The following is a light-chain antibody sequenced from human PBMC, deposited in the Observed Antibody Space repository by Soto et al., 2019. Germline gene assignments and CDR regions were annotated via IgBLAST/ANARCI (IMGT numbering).Light chain of an antibody. J-gene: IGKJ2*01. Sequence: EIVMTQSPATLSVSPGERATLSCRASQSIGSNLAWYQQKFGQAPRLLIYGASTRATGIPARFSGSGSGTEFSLTISSLQSEDFAVYYCKQYNNWPPYTFGPGTKVEIK. CDR2: GAS. CDR1: QSIGSN. CDR3: KQYNNWPPYT. V-gene: IGKV3-15*01.